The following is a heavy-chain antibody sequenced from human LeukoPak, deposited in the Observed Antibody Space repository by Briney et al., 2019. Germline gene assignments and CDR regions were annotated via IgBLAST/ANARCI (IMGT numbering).Heavy chain of an antibody. CDR1: GFTFSSYS. Sequence: GGSLRLSCAASGFTFSSYSMNWVRQAPGKGLEWVSYISSSSSTIYYADSVKGRFTISRDNAKNSLYLQMNSLRDEDTAVYYCARDSSIVGATSAFDYWGQGTLVTVSS. J-gene: IGHJ4*02. CDR3: ARDSSIVGATSAFDY. D-gene: IGHD1-26*01. V-gene: IGHV3-48*02. CDR2: ISSSSSTI.